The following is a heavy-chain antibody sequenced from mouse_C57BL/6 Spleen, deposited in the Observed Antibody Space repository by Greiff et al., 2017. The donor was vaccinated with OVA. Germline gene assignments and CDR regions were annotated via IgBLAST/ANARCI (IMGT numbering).Heavy chain of an antibody. V-gene: IGHV1-55*01. D-gene: IGHD2-3*01. CDR3: ARRWLLLDY. CDR2: IYPGSGST. J-gene: IGHJ2*01. Sequence: QFPLQQPGTELVTPGASVTLSCKASGYTFTRYWLHWVKQRPGQGLEWIGDIYPGSGSTNYNEKFKSKATLTVDTSSSTAYMQLSSLTSEDSAVYYCARRWLLLDYWGQGTTLTVSS. CDR1: GYTFTRYW.